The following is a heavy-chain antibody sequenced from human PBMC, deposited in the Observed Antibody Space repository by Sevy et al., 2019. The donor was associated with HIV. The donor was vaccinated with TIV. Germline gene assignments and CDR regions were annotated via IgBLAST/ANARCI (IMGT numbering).Heavy chain of an antibody. CDR2: ISNDGTDK. D-gene: IGHD6-13*01. J-gene: IGHJ6*02. CDR1: GFTFSRFG. V-gene: IGHV3-30*18. Sequence: GGSLRLSCAASGFTFSRFGMHWVRQAPGKGLEWVALISNDGTDKHHGDSMKGRFTISRDNSRDTVYLQMNSLRVEDTGVYYCANSRGRSAGSSWIYYYYGMDVWGQGTTVTVSS. CDR3: ANSRGRSAGSSWIYYYYGMDV.